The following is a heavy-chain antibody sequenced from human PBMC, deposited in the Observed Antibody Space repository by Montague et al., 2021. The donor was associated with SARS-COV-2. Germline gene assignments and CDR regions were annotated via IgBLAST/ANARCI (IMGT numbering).Heavy chain of an antibody. V-gene: IGHV4-59*01. J-gene: IGHJ4*02. CDR1: GGSTTSYH. CDR3: ARLTTVASKDGYFFDY. D-gene: IGHD4-23*01. Sequence: SETLSLTCSISGGSTTSYHWSWIRQPPGKGLEYIGHIYYTGITTYSPSLGSRVTISLDASQNQFSLMLSSVTAADTAVYYCARLTTVASKDGYFFDYRDQEALASV. CDR2: IYYTGIT.